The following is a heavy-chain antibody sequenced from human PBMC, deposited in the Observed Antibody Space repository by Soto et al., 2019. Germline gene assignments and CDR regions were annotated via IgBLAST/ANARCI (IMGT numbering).Heavy chain of an antibody. V-gene: IGHV4-39*02. Sequence: ASETLSLTCTVSGGPIRSSSHYWGWIRQSPGTGLEWIGSIDESGDSYYNPSLKSRVTMFVDTSKNQFSLKLISVTGADSAIYYCAREGGYVDYWGQGTLVTVSS. CDR3: AREGGYVDY. J-gene: IGHJ4*02. CDR2: IDESGDS. CDR1: GGPIRSSSHY. D-gene: IGHD1-1*01.